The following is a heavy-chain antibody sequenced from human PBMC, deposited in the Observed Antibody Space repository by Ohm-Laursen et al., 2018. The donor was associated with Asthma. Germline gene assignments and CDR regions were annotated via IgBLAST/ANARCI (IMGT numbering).Heavy chain of an antibody. Sequence: SLRLSCAASGFTFNKSWMSWIRQALGKGLEWAAVISYDGSNKYYADSVKGRFTISRDNSKNTLYLQMNSLRAEDTAVYYCAKESYDFWSGYNIGLGYWGQGTLVTVSS. CDR3: AKESYDFWSGYNIGLGY. J-gene: IGHJ4*02. V-gene: IGHV3-30*18. D-gene: IGHD3-3*01. CDR1: GFTFNKSW. CDR2: ISYDGSNK.